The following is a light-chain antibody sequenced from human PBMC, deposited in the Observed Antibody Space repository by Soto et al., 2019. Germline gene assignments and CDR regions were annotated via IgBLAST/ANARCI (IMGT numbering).Light chain of an antibody. CDR1: SSDVGRYNY. CDR2: DVS. CDR3: SSYTSSSTYV. Sequence: LTQPASVSGSPGQSITISCTGTSSDVGRYNYVSWYQQHPGKAPKLMIHDVSNRPSGVSDRFSGSKSGNTASLTISGLQAEDEADYYCSSYTSSSTYVFGTGTKVTVL. V-gene: IGLV2-14*01. J-gene: IGLJ1*01.